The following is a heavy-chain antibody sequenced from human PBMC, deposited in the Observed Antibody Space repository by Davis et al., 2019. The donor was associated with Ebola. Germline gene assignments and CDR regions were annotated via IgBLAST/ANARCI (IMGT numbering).Heavy chain of an antibody. CDR3: ARGVNGDLQF. CDR1: ASPASRSD. D-gene: IGHD2-21*02. V-gene: IGHV3-53*01. CDR2: FYHRGNT. J-gene: IGHJ1*01. Sequence: ESLSLTCTVSASPASRSDIALVRYTPQTGRDGVSAFYHRGNTNHADSVEGRCTISRYDAKNTVYLQMDRVRLEDTAVYYCARGVNGDLQFWGQGILVSVSS.